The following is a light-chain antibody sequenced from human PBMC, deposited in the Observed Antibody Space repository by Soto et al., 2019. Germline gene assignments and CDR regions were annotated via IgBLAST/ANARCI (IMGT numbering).Light chain of an antibody. J-gene: IGLJ1*01. CDR2: EVS. Sequence: QSVLTQPASVSWSPGQSITISCTGTTSDVGGYDYVSWYQQHPGKAPKLLIFEVSSRPSGVSSRFSGSRSANSASLTISGLQAEDEADYYCSSFTTSSTYVFGTGTKVTVL. V-gene: IGLV2-14*01. CDR1: TSDVGGYDY. CDR3: SSFTTSSTYV.